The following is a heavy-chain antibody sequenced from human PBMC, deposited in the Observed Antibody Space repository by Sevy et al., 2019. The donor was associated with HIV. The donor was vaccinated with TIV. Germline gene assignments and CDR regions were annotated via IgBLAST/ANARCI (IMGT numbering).Heavy chain of an antibody. J-gene: IGHJ2*01. CDR3: VRDPGFWYFDL. D-gene: IGHD7-27*01. Sequence: GGSLRLSCAASGFSFSGYSMNWVRQAPGKGLEWVSYISTSSSSIHYADSMKGRFTVSRDNAKNSLYLQMNNLSDEDTAIYYCVRDPGFWYFDLWGRGTLVTVSS. CDR1: GFSFSGYS. V-gene: IGHV3-48*02. CDR2: ISTSSSSI.